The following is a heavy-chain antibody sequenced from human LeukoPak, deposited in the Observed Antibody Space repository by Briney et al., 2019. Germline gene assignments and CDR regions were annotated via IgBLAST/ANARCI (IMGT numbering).Heavy chain of an antibody. J-gene: IGHJ6*03. CDR1: GYTFTAYY. CDR3: ARSDDYVWGSSDHYYMDV. CDR2: INPNSGGT. D-gene: IGHD3-16*01. Sequence: GASVKVSCKASGYTFTAYYMHWVRQAPGQGLEWMGWINPNSGGTNYAQKFQGRVTITADESTSTAYMELNSLTSEDTAIYYCARSDDYVWGSSDHYYMDVWGKGTTVTVSS. V-gene: IGHV1-2*02.